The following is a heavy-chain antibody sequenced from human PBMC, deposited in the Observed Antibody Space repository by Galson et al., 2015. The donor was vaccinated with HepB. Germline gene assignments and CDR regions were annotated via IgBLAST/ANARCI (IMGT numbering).Heavy chain of an antibody. CDR3: AKKGNHRGPIAAAGSLDY. CDR2: ISGSGGST. V-gene: IGHV3-23*01. J-gene: IGHJ4*02. CDR1: GFTFSSYA. D-gene: IGHD6-13*01. Sequence: SLRLSCAASGFTFSSYAMSWVRQAPGKGLEWVSAISGSGGSTYYADSVKGRFTISRDNSKNTLYLQMNSLRAEDTAVYYCAKKGNHRGPIAAAGSLDYWGQGTLVTVSS.